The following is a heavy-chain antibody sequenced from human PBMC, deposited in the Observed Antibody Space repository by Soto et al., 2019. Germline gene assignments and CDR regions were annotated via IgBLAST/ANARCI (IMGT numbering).Heavy chain of an antibody. V-gene: IGHV1-69*02. D-gene: IGHD4-17*01. Sequence: QVQLVQSGAEVKKPGSSVKVSCKASGGTFSSYTISWVRQAPGQGLEWMGRIIPILGIANYAQKFQGRVTITRDTSTSTVYMELSSLRSEDTAVYYCARGIDYGGNKYYYYGMDVWGQGTTVTVSS. CDR1: GGTFSSYT. CDR2: IIPILGIA. CDR3: ARGIDYGGNKYYYYGMDV. J-gene: IGHJ6*02.